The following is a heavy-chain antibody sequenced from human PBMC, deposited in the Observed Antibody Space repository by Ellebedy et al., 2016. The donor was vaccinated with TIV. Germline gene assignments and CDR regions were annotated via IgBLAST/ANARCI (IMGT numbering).Heavy chain of an antibody. CDR3: VRDGAYGDYSPGYYGMDV. CDR2: INQDGSRI. J-gene: IGHJ6*02. CDR1: GFTFNSYW. D-gene: IGHD3-22*01. Sequence: GGSLRLSCAASGFTFNSYWMSWVRQAPGKGLEWVAKINQDGSRIYYVDSLKGRFTISRDTAKNSVYMRLNTLRVEDTAVYHCVRDGAYGDYSPGYYGMDVWGQGTTVTVSS. V-gene: IGHV3-7*03.